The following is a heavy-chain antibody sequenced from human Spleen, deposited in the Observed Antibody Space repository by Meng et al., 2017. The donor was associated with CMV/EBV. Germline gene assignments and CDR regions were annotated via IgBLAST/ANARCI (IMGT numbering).Heavy chain of an antibody. J-gene: IGHJ6*02. V-gene: IGHV4-38-2*02. Sequence: SETLSLTCTVSGYSISSGYYWGWIRQPPGKGLEWIGGIYHSGSTYYNPSLKSRVTISVDTSKNQFSLKLSSVTAADTAGYYCARVGYCSSTSCYNYYYYGMDVWGQGTTVTVSS. D-gene: IGHD2-2*03. CDR1: GYSISSGYY. CDR3: ARVGYCSSTSCYNYYYYGMDV. CDR2: IYHSGST.